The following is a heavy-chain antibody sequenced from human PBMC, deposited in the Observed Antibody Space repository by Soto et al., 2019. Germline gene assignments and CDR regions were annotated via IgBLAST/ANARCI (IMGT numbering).Heavy chain of an antibody. Sequence: QVQLVQSGAEVKKPGASVKVSCKASGYTFTSYGISWVRQAPGQGLEWMGWISAYNGNTNYAQKLQGRVTMTTDTSTSTAYMERRSRRSDDTAVYYCAREGPAARYYYYYGMDVWGQGTTVTVSS. CDR3: AREGPAARYYYYYGMDV. D-gene: IGHD2-2*01. CDR2: ISAYNGNT. J-gene: IGHJ6*02. CDR1: GYTFTSYG. V-gene: IGHV1-18*04.